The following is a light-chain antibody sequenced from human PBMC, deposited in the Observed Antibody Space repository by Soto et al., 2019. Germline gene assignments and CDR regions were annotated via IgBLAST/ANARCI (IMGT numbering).Light chain of an antibody. CDR1: QTLVYSDGKTY. Sequence: DVVMTQSPLSLPATLGQPASISCRANQTLVYSDGKTYLIWFQQRPGQSPTRLIYEVSILDSGVPDRFSASGSVSDFILNISRVEADDVGVYYCMQDKSSPYTFGQGTKLEIK. J-gene: IGKJ2*01. CDR3: MQDKSSPYT. CDR2: EVS. V-gene: IGKV2-30*01.